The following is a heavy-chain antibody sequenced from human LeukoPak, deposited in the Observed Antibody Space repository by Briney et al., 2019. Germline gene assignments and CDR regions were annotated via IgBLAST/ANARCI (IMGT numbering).Heavy chain of an antibody. V-gene: IGHV4-31*03. CDR1: GGSISSGGYY. D-gene: IGHD3-9*01. Sequence: SETLSLTCTVSGGSISSGGYYWSWIRQHPGKGLEWIVYIYYSGSTYYNPSLKSRVTISVDTSKNQFSLKLSSVTAADTAVYYCARVPRGRILTGYYHGPFDYWGQGTLVTVSS. J-gene: IGHJ4*02. CDR2: IYYSGST. CDR3: ARVPRGRILTGYYHGPFDY.